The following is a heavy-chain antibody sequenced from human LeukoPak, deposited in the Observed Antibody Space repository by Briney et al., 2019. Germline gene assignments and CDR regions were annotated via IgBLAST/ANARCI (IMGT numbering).Heavy chain of an antibody. V-gene: IGHV4-38-2*02. D-gene: IGHD2-2*03. J-gene: IGHJ5*02. CDR1: GYSISSGYY. CDR3: ARELMGIVVVPAAISSWFDP. Sequence: SETLSLTCAVSGYSISSGYYWGWIRQPPGKGLEWIGSIYHSGSTCYNPSLKSRVTISVDTSKNQFSLKLSSVTAADTAVYYCARELMGIVVVPAAISSWFDPWGQGTLVTVSS. CDR2: IYHSGST.